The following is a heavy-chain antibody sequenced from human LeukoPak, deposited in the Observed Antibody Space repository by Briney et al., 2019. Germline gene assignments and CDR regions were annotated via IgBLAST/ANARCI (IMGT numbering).Heavy chain of an antibody. V-gene: IGHV4-59*01. J-gene: IGHJ6*02. CDR2: IYYSGST. CDR1: GGSISSYY. CDR3: ARFRTSDGDYIYYYYGMDV. D-gene: IGHD4-17*01. Sequence: PSETLSLTCTVSGGSISSYYWSWIRQPPGKGLEWIGYIYYSGSTNYNPSLKSRVTISVDTSKNQFSLKLSSVTAADTAVYYCARFRTSDGDYIYYYYGMDVWGQGTTVTVSS.